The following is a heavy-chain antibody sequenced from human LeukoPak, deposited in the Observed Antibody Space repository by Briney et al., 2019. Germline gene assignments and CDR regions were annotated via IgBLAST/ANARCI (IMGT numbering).Heavy chain of an antibody. CDR3: ARHSGDGFDY. V-gene: IGHV4-34*01. CDR2: INHSGST. CDR1: GGSFSGYY. Sequence: PSETLSLTCAVYGGSFSGYYWSWIRQPPGKGLEWIGEINHSGSTNYNPSLKSRVTISVDTSKNQFSLKLSSVTAADTAVCYCARHSGDGFDYWGQGTLVTVSS. J-gene: IGHJ4*02. D-gene: IGHD6-19*01.